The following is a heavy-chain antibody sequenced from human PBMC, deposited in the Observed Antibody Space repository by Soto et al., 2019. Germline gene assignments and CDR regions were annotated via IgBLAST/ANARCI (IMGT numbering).Heavy chain of an antibody. Sequence: GASVKVSCKASGGTFSSYAISWVRQAPGQGLEWMGGIIPIFGTANYAQKFQGRVTITADESTSTAYMELSSLRSEDTAVYYCASSDLNYHIHSYSYGYGARFDYWGQGTLVTVSS. CDR3: ASSDLNYHIHSYSYGYGARFDY. J-gene: IGHJ4*02. V-gene: IGHV1-69*13. CDR2: IIPIFGTA. D-gene: IGHD5-18*01. CDR1: GGTFSSYA.